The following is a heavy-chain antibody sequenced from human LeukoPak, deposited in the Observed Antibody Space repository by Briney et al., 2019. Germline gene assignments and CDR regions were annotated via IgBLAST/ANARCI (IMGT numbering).Heavy chain of an antibody. CDR3: ARGYNDYGDYVYGD. CDR1: GGTFSSYA. V-gene: IGHV1-69*06. J-gene: IGHJ4*02. Sequence: SVKVSCKASGGTFSSYALSWVRQAPGQGLEWMGGIIPIFGTANYAQKFQGSVTITADKSTSTAYMELSSLRSEDTAVYYCARGYNDYGDYVYGDWGQGTLVTVSS. CDR2: IIPIFGTA. D-gene: IGHD4-17*01.